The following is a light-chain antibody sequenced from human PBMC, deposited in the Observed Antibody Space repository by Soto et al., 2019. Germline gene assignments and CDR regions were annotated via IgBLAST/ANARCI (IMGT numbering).Light chain of an antibody. CDR2: GGN. Sequence: QSALTQPASVSGSPGQSITISCSGSSSDVGYYDFVSWYQQYPDGAPRMIIYGGNQRPSGISDRFSGSQSGNMASLTISGLQSEDEADYYCCSYAGGSTWVFGGGTKLTVL. CDR1: SSDVGYYDF. CDR3: CSYAGGSTWV. J-gene: IGLJ3*02. V-gene: IGLV2-23*01.